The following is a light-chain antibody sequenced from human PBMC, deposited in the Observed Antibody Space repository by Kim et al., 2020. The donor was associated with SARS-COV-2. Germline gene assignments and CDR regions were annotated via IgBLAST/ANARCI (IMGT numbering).Light chain of an antibody. CDR1: QTIGSW. J-gene: IGKJ1*01. CDR2: QAS. CDR3: PNYDSDST. V-gene: IGKV1-5*03. Sequence: DIQMTQSPSTLSASIGDRGTITCRASQTIGSWLAWYKQKPGKAPELLIFQASNLETGVPSRFSGGGSGTEFTLTISSLQPDDFATYYCPNYDSDSTFGQGTEVDIK.